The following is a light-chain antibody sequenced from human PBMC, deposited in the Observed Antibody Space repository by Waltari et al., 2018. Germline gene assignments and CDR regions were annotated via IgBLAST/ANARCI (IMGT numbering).Light chain of an antibody. CDR1: SSNIGHNY. CDR2: EDS. J-gene: IGLJ7*01. CDR3: GTWDSSLSGAV. Sequence: QSVLTQPPSVSAAPGQRVTISCSGGSSNIGHNYVSWYRQFPGTAPKLLIYEDSERPSGIPVRFSGAKSGTSATLDITGLQAGDEADYYCGTWDSSLSGAVFGGGTHLTVL. V-gene: IGLV1-51*02.